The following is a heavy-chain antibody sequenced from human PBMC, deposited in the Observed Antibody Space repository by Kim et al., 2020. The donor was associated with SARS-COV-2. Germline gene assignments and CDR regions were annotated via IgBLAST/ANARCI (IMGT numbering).Heavy chain of an antibody. J-gene: IGHJ6*02. D-gene: IGHD3-9*01. CDR2: ISYDGSNK. V-gene: IGHV3-30*18. CDR3: AKESEPSYGTWLYYYYGMDV. CDR1: GFTFSSYG. Sequence: GGSLRLSCAASGFTFSSYGMHWVRQAPGKGLEWVAVISYDGSNKYYADSVKGRFTISRDNSKNTLYLQMNSLRAEDTAVYYCAKESEPSYGTWLYYYYGMDVWGQGTTVTVSS.